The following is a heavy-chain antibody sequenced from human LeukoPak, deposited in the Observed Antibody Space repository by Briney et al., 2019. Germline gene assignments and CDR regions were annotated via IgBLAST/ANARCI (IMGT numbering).Heavy chain of an antibody. Sequence: SSETLSLTCAVYGGSFSGYYWSWIRQPPGKGLEWIGEINHSGSTNYNPSLKSRVAISVDTSKNQFSLKLSSVTAADTAVYYCARGRVGALGYYYYYMDVWGKGTTVTVSS. CDR3: ARGRVGALGYYYYYMDV. CDR1: GGSFSGYY. V-gene: IGHV4-34*01. J-gene: IGHJ6*03. CDR2: INHSGST. D-gene: IGHD1-26*01.